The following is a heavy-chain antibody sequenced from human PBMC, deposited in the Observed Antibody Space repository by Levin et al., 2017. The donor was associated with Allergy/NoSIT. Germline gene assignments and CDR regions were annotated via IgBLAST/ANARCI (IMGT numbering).Heavy chain of an antibody. V-gene: IGHV3-15*07. Sequence: AGGSLRLSCVASGLDFADAWMSWVRQSPGKGLEWVGRVQTKAEGRTKEYAAPVKGRVSVSREDSKNMVYLQMNNQRVEDTAIYYCTTAPGGGSSFDYWGQGIVVTVSP. CDR3: TTAPGGGSSFDY. CDR1: GLDFADAW. D-gene: IGHD1-26*01. J-gene: IGHJ4*02. CDR2: VQTKAEGRTK.